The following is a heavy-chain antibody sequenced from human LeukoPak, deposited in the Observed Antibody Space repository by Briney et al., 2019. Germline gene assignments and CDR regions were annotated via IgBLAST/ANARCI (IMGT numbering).Heavy chain of an antibody. D-gene: IGHD3-22*01. Sequence: PGGSLRLSCAASGFTFSSYGMHWVRQAPGKGLEWVAVIWYDGSNKYYADSVKGRFTISRDNSKNTLYLQMNSLRAEDTAVYYCARDQAGYYDSSRTDDAFDIWGQGTMVTVSS. V-gene: IGHV3-33*01. CDR1: GFTFSSYG. J-gene: IGHJ3*02. CDR3: ARDQAGYYDSSRTDDAFDI. CDR2: IWYDGSNK.